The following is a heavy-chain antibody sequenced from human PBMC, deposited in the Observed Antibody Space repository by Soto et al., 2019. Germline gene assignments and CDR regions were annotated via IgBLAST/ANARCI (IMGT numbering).Heavy chain of an antibody. V-gene: IGHV3-23*01. D-gene: IGHD6-6*01. CDR2: ISGDGDST. Sequence: GGSLRLSCAASGFTFSNHAMSWVRQSPGKGLEWVSNISGDGDSTFYVDSVKGRFTISRDNAKNSLYLQMSSLRVEDTAVYYCARDRVPSSSTWYYMDVWGKGTTVTVSS. J-gene: IGHJ6*03. CDR1: GFTFSNHA. CDR3: ARDRVPSSSTWYYMDV.